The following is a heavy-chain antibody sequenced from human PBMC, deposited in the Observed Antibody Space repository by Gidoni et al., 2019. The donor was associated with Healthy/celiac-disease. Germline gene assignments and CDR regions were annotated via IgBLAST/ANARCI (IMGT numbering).Heavy chain of an antibody. V-gene: IGHV4-39*01. J-gene: IGHJ4*02. CDR2: IYYSGST. CDR1: GGSISRSSYY. CDR3: ASVRDIMIVQGGHFDY. Sequence: QLQLQESGPGLVKPSETLSLTCTVSGGSISRSSYYWGWIRQPPGKGLEWIGSIYYSGSTYYNPSLKSRVTISGDTSKNQFSLKLSSVTAADTAVYYCASVRDIMIVQGGHFDYWGQGTLVTVSS. D-gene: IGHD3-22*01.